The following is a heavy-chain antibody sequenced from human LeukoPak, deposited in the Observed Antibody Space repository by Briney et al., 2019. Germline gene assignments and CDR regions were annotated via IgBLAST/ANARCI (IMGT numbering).Heavy chain of an antibody. D-gene: IGHD3-10*01. Sequence: GGSLTLSCAGSGYPFSSYWMHWVRQVPGKGLVWVSRINEGGSSTNYAESVRGRFTISRDNAKNTLYLQMNSLRAEGTAVYYCTRDTFGARDSWGQGTLVTVSS. CDR2: INEGGSST. CDR3: TRDTFGARDS. J-gene: IGHJ4*02. CDR1: GYPFSSYW. V-gene: IGHV3-74*01.